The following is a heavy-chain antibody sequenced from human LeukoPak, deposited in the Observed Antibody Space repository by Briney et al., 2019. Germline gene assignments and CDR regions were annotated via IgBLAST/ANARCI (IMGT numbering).Heavy chain of an antibody. CDR1: GFTFSSYE. Sequence: GSLRLSCAASGFTFSSYEGNWVRQPPGQGLEWIGEISLAGQTNYNPSLNGRVTMSLDKSSNQLSLHLTSVTAADTATYYCSRESGPFCPFGYWGQGTLVIVSS. CDR2: ISLAGQT. CDR3: SRESGPFCPFGY. D-gene: IGHD1-26*01. V-gene: IGHV4-4*02. J-gene: IGHJ4*02.